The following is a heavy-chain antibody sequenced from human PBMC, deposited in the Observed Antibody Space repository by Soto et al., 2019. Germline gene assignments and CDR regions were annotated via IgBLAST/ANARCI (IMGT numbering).Heavy chain of an antibody. CDR2: IYYIGST. V-gene: IGHV4-61*01. Sequence: QVQLQESGPGLVKPSETLSLTCSVSGGSVSSARFYWGWVRQPPGKGLEWIGYIYYIGSTNYNPSLASRLTISVDTSKNQVSLKLNSLSAADTAVYYCAHLMGAGGGFDPWGQGTLVTGYS. CDR3: AHLMGAGGGFDP. J-gene: IGHJ5*02. CDR1: GGSVSSARFY.